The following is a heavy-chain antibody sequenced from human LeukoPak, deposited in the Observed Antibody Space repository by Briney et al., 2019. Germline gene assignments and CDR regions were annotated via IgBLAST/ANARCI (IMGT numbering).Heavy chain of an antibody. CDR1: GYTFTSYG. Sequence: ASVKVSCKASGYTFTSYGISWVRQAPGQGLEWMGWISAYNGNINYAQKLQGRVTMTTDTSTSTAYMELRSLRSDDTAVYYCARFLAAAGTSGWFDPWGQGTLVTVSS. CDR2: ISAYNGNI. D-gene: IGHD6-13*01. V-gene: IGHV1-18*01. CDR3: ARFLAAAGTSGWFDP. J-gene: IGHJ5*02.